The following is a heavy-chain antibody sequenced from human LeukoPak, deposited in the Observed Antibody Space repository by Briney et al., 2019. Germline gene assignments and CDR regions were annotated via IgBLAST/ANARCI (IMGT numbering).Heavy chain of an antibody. CDR3: ARDPEYYDSSGTFDY. J-gene: IGHJ4*02. D-gene: IGHD3-22*01. CDR1: GFTFSDYY. CDR2: ISSSGSTI. V-gene: IGHV3-11*01. Sequence: AGGSLRLSCAASGFTFSDYYMSWIRQAPGKALEWVSYISSSGSTIYYADSVKGRFTISGDNAQNSLYLQMNSLRAEDTAVYYCARDPEYYDSSGTFDYWGQGTLVTVSS.